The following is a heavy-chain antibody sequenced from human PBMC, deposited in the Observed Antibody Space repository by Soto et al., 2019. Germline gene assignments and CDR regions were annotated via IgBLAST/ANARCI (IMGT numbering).Heavy chain of an antibody. J-gene: IGHJ4*02. CDR3: AGLGYCSSTSCPGNDY. CDR2: ISSSSSYT. V-gene: IGHV3-11*06. D-gene: IGHD2-2*01. Sequence: PGGSLRLSCAASGFAFSDYYMSWIRQAPGKGLEWVSYISSSSSYTNYADSVKGRFTISRDNAKNSLYLQMNSLRAEDTAVYYCAGLGYCSSTSCPGNDYWGQGTLVTVSS. CDR1: GFAFSDYY.